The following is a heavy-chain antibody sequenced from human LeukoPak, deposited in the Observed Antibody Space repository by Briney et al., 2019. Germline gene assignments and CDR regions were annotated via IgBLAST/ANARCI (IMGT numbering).Heavy chain of an antibody. J-gene: IGHJ4*02. CDR1: GFTFSSYA. CDR2: ISGSGGST. V-gene: IGHV3-23*01. Sequence: PGGSLRLSCAASGFTFSSYAMSWVRQAPGGGLEWVSTISGSGGSTYYADSVKGRFTISRDNSKNTLYLQMNSLRAEDTAVYYCAKDGYSYGTTDYWGQGTLVTVSS. D-gene: IGHD5-18*01. CDR3: AKDGYSYGTTDY.